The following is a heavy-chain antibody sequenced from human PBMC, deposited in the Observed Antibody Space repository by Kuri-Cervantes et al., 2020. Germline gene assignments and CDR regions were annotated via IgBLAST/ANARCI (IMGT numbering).Heavy chain of an antibody. CDR1: GGSFSGYY. V-gene: IGHV4-34*09. CDR2: ISHSGST. J-gene: IGHJ4*02. CDR3: TRDRSGWYENDF. Sequence: SQTLSLTCAVYGGSFSGYYWSWIRQPPGKGLEWIGEISHSGSTNYNPSLKSRVTISLDKSWNQFSLSLTSVTAADTAVYYCTRDRSGWYENDFWGQGTLVTVSS. D-gene: IGHD6-19*01.